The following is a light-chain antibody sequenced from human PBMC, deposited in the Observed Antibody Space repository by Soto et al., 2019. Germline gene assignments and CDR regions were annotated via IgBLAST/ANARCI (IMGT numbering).Light chain of an antibody. CDR1: QDISNY. J-gene: IGKJ4*01. V-gene: IGKV1-33*01. Sequence: DIQMTQSPSSLSPSVGDRVTITCQASQDISNYLNWYQQKPGKAPKLLIYDASNLETGVPSRFSGSGSGTDFTFTISSLQPEDIATYYCQQYDNLPRTFGGGTKVEIK. CDR3: QQYDNLPRT. CDR2: DAS.